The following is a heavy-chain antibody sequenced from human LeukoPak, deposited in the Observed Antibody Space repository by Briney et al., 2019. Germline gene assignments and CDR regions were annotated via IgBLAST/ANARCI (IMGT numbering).Heavy chain of an antibody. D-gene: IGHD6-13*01. CDR1: GLTVSSDY. V-gene: IGHV3-53*01. J-gene: IGHJ4*02. Sequence: GGSLRLSCAVSGLTVSSDYFTWVRQAPGKGLEWVSVIYTGGGTYYADSVKGRFTISSENSNNTLYLQMNSLRAEDTAVYYCARGIAAAGEWGQGTLVTVSS. CDR2: IYTGGGT. CDR3: ARGIAAAGE.